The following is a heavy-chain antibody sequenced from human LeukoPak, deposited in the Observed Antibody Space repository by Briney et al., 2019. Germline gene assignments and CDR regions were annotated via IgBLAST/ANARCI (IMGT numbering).Heavy chain of an antibody. Sequence: SSETLSLTCGVSGGSISGTNWWSWVRQPPGQGLEWIGEISLAGQTNYNPSLNGRVTMSLDKSSNQLSLHLTSVTAADTATYFCSRESGPFCPFGYWGQGTLVIVSS. V-gene: IGHV4/OR15-8*02. CDR1: GGSISGTNW. CDR2: ISLAGQT. CDR3: SRESGPFCPFGY. D-gene: IGHD1-26*01. J-gene: IGHJ4*02.